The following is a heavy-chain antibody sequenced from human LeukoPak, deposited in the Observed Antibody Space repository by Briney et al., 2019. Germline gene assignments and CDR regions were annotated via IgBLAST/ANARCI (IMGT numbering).Heavy chain of an antibody. CDR3: ARGREDYSKGFDP. J-gene: IGHJ5*02. CDR2: INHSGST. D-gene: IGHD2-15*01. V-gene: IGHV4-34*01. Sequence: SETLSLTCAVDGGSFSGYYWSWIRQPPGKGLEWIGEINHSGSTNYNPSLKSRVTISVDTSKNQFSLKLSSVTAADTAVYYCARGREDYSKGFDPWGQGTLVTVS. CDR1: GGSFSGYY.